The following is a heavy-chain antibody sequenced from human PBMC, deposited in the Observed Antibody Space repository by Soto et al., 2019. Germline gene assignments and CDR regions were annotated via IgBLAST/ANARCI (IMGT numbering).Heavy chain of an antibody. CDR2: IYTSGST. Sequence: QVQLQESGPGLVKPSETLSLTCTVSGGSISSYYWSWIRQPAGKGLEWIGRIYTSGSTNYNPSLKSRVTMSVDTSKNQFSLKLSSVTAADTAVYYCATDYSSSWYGGDYFDYWGQGTLVTVSS. V-gene: IGHV4-4*07. CDR3: ATDYSSSWYGGDYFDY. D-gene: IGHD6-13*01. CDR1: GGSISSYY. J-gene: IGHJ4*02.